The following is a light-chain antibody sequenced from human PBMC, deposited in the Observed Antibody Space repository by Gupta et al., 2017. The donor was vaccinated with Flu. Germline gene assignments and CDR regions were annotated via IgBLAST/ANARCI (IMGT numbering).Light chain of an antibody. Sequence: HSVLTQPPSASRTPGQRVTISCSGSRPNIGSNTVNWYQQLPETAPNLLIYSNNQRPSGVPDRFSGSKSGTSTSLAISGLQSEDEDDDYCAAWDDSLNGLVFGGGTKLTVL. J-gene: IGLJ2*01. CDR1: RPNIGSNT. CDR3: AAWDDSLNGLV. CDR2: SNN. V-gene: IGLV1-44*01.